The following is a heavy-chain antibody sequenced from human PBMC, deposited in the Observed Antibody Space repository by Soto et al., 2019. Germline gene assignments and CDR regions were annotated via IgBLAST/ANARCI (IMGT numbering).Heavy chain of an antibody. Sequence: ASVKVSCKASGYTFTSYGISWVRQAPGQGLEWMGWISAYNGNTNYAQKLQGRVTMTTDTSTSTAYMELRSLRSDDTAVYYCARDPDEGYYDSSGKEIPFDYWGQGTLVTVSS. CDR2: ISAYNGNT. J-gene: IGHJ4*02. D-gene: IGHD3-22*01. CDR3: ARDPDEGYYDSSGKEIPFDY. V-gene: IGHV1-18*01. CDR1: GYTFTSYG.